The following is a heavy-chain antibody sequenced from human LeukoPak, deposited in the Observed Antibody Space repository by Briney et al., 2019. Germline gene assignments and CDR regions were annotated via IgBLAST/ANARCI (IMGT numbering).Heavy chain of an antibody. CDR1: GGTFSSYA. Sequence: SVKVSCKASGGTFSSYAISWVRQAPGQGFEWMGRIIPILGIANYAQKFQGRVTITADKSTSTAYMELSSLRSEDTAVYYCASGYSYGPVDYWGQGTLVTVSS. CDR2: IIPILGIA. J-gene: IGHJ4*02. CDR3: ASGYSYGPVDY. D-gene: IGHD5-18*01. V-gene: IGHV1-69*04.